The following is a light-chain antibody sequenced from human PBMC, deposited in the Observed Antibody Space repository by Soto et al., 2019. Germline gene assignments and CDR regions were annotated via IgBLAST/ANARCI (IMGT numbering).Light chain of an antibody. CDR3: HQYESSLWT. Sequence: EIVLTQSPGTLSLSTGERATLSCRASQTVSASYLVWYQQKPGQAPRLLIYGASNRATGIPDRFSGSGSGTDFTLTISRLEPEDFAVYYCHQYESSLWTFGQGTKVEIK. CDR2: GAS. V-gene: IGKV3-20*01. J-gene: IGKJ1*01. CDR1: QTVSASY.